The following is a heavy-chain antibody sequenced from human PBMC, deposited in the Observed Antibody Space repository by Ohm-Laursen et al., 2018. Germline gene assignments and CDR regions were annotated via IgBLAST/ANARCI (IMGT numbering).Heavy chain of an antibody. J-gene: IGHJ1*01. Sequence: SLRLSCSASGFTFSDYYMSWIRQAPGKGLEWVSYISSSGSTIYYADSVKGRFTISRDNAKNSLYLQMNSLRAEDTAVYYCARTHYYDSSGQGAEYFQHWGQSTLVTVSS. CDR1: GFTFSDYY. V-gene: IGHV3-11*01. D-gene: IGHD3-22*01. CDR3: ARTHYYDSSGQGAEYFQH. CDR2: ISSSGSTI.